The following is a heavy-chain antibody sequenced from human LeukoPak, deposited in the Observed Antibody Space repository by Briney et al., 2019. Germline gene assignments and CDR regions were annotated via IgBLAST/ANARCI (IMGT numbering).Heavy chain of an antibody. Sequence: GGSLRLSCAASGFIFNSYAMNWVRQAPGRGLEWVSSISGSGGSAYFADSVKGRFTISRDNSNNTLYLQMNNLRVEDTAVYYCARRPDYWGQGTLVAVSS. CDR2: ISGSGGSA. D-gene: IGHD6-6*01. V-gene: IGHV3-23*01. CDR1: GFIFNSYA. J-gene: IGHJ4*02. CDR3: ARRPDY.